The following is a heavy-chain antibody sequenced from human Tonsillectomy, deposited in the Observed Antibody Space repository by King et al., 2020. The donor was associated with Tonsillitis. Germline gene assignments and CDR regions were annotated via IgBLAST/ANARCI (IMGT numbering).Heavy chain of an antibody. V-gene: IGHV1-2*02. Sequence: VQLVESGAELRKPGASVSVSCKASGGTFGGHHVHWVRQAPGQGLEWMGWINPDTGDTNLALGRVTMTVTKDTSISTVYMGLSSLRPDDTAVYYCATFALGSGRSDSSAYRFFRHWGQGTLVTVSS. D-gene: IGHD3-22*01. CDR1: GGTFGGHH. CDR2: INPDTGDT. CDR3: ATFALGSGRSDSSAYRFFRH. J-gene: IGHJ1*01.